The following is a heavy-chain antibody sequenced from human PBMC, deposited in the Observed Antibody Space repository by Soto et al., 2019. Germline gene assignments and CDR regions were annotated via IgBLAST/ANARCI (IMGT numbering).Heavy chain of an antibody. CDR3: ARGGDGRYSSSSSRYYYMDV. CDR1: GFTFSSYG. Sequence: GGSLRLSCAASGFTFSSYGMYWVRQAPGKGLEWVAVIWYDGSNKYYADSVKGRFTISRDNSKNTLYLQMNRLRAEDTAVYYCARGGDGRYSSSSSRYYYMDVWGKGTTVTVSS. J-gene: IGHJ6*03. D-gene: IGHD6-6*01. CDR2: IWYDGSNK. V-gene: IGHV3-33*01.